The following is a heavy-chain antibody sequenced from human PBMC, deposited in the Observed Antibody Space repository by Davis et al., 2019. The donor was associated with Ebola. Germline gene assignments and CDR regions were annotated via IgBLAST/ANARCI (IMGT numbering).Heavy chain of an antibody. D-gene: IGHD6-6*01. Sequence: GGSLRLSCAASGFTFSSYWMHWVRQAPGKGLEWVAVISYDGSNKYYADSVKGRFTISRDNSKNTLYLQMNSLRAEDTAVYYCARDAVAARTGGGDGMDVWGQGTTVTVSS. CDR2: ISYDGSNK. J-gene: IGHJ6*02. CDR1: GFTFSSYW. V-gene: IGHV3-30-3*01. CDR3: ARDAVAARTGGGDGMDV.